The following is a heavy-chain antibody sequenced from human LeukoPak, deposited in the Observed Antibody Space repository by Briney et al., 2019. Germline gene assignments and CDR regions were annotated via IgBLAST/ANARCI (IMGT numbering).Heavy chain of an antibody. D-gene: IGHD5-24*01. CDR2: IKNDGSEK. CDR3: ARVGEMATGFDY. V-gene: IGHV3-7*01. J-gene: IGHJ4*02. Sequence: PGGSLRLSCAASGFPFSTYWITWVRQAPGKGLEWVANIKNDGSEKNYVDSVKGRFTISRDNAKNTLYLQMNSLRAEDTAVYYCARVGEMATGFDYWGQGTLVTVSS. CDR1: GFPFSTYW.